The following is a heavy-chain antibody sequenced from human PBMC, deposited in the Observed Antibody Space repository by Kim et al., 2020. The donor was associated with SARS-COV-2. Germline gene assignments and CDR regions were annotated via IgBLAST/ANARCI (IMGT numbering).Heavy chain of an antibody. CDR3: AKDVSPGIVGPTSWFDP. CDR2: ISWNSGSI. V-gene: IGHV3-9*01. CDR1: GFTFDDYA. D-gene: IGHD1-26*01. J-gene: IGHJ5*02. Sequence: GGSLRLSCAASGFTFDDYAMHWVRQAPGKGLEWVSGISWNSGSIGYADSVKGRFTISRDNAKNSLYLQMNSLRAEDTALYYCAKDVSPGIVGPTSWFDPWGQGALLTVSS.